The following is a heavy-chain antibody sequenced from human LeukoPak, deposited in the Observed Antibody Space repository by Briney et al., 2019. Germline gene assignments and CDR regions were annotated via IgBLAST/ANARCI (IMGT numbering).Heavy chain of an antibody. CDR2: ISAYNGNT. CDR3: ARAFGHSEAFYI. J-gene: IGHJ3*02. D-gene: IGHD3-16*01. V-gene: IGHV1-18*01. Sequence: AXVKVSCKASGYTFTSYGISWVRQAPGQGLEWMGWISAYNGNTNYAQKLKGRVTMNTDTTTTTAYFELRSLRSDDTSVYYCARAFGHSEAFYIWGQGTMVTVSS. CDR1: GYTFTSYG.